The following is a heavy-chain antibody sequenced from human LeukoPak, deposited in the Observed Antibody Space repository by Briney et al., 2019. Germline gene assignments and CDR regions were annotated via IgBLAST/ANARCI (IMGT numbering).Heavy chain of an antibody. CDR3: ARGGGGNFDY. D-gene: IGHD3-16*01. V-gene: IGHV4-31*03. J-gene: IGHJ4*02. Sequence: SQTLSLTCTVSRGSISSGVYYWSWIRQHPGKGLEWIGYIYYSGSTYYNPSLKSRVTISVDTSKNQFSLKLSSVTAADTAVYYCARGGGGNFDYWGQGTLVTVSS. CDR1: RGSISSGVYY. CDR2: IYYSGST.